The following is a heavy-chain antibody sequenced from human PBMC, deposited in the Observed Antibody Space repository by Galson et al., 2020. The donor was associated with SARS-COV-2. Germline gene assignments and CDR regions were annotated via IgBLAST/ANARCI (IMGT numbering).Heavy chain of an antibody. CDR1: GDSISSNSYY. CDR2: IFDSVNT. Sequence: ETSETLSLTCPVSGDSISSNSYYWAWIRQTPEKGLEWIGRIFDSVNTYYNPSPKSRVTMSVDTTKNQFSLKPSSVAAADTAVYYCARRDYGEYYFDRWGQGTLVTVSS. CDR3: ARRDYGEYYFDR. D-gene: IGHD4-17*01. J-gene: IGHJ4*02. V-gene: IGHV4-39*01.